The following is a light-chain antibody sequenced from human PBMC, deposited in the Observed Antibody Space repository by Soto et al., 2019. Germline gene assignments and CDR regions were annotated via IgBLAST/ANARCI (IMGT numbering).Light chain of an antibody. Sequence: DVVMTQSPLSLPVTLGQPASISCRSGQSLVHSYGNTCLNWFQQSPGQSPRRLIYKVSNRDSGVPDRLRGTGSGTDFTMKISRLEAEDVGVYYCTKGTHGXPYTCGQRTKV. J-gene: IGKJ2*01. CDR1: QSLVHSYGNTC. V-gene: IGKV2-30*02. CDR3: TKGTHGXPYT. CDR2: KVS.